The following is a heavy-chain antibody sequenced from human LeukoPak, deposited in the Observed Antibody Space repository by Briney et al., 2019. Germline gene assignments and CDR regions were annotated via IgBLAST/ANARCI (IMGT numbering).Heavy chain of an antibody. D-gene: IGHD1-26*01. V-gene: IGHV3-23*01. CDR2: IGSSVTST. CDR1: GFTFSSYA. Sequence: GGSLRLSCAASGFTFSSYAMGCVRQAPGKGLEWVSAIGSSVTSTYYADSVKGRFTISRDNAKNSLYLQMNSLRAEDTAVYYCARGASDSGSYYTDWGQGTLVTVSS. CDR3: ARGASDSGSYYTD. J-gene: IGHJ4*02.